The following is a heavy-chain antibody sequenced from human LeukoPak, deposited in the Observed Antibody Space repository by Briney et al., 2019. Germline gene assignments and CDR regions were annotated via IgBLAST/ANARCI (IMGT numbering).Heavy chain of an antibody. D-gene: IGHD6-19*01. V-gene: IGHV3-48*01. CDR1: GFTFSSYS. J-gene: IGHJ3*02. Sequence: PGGSLRLSCAASGFTFSSYSMNWVRQAPGKGLEWVSYISSSSSTIYYADSVKGRFTISRDNAKNSLYLQMNSLRAEDTAVYYCARDHHSIAVAGRDAFDIWGQGTMVTVSS. CDR3: ARDHHSIAVAGRDAFDI. CDR2: ISSSSSTI.